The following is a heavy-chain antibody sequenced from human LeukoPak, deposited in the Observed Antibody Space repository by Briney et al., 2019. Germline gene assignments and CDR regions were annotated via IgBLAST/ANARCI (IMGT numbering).Heavy chain of an antibody. CDR2: ISWNSGSI. CDR1: GLTFDDYA. D-gene: IGHD3-22*01. Sequence: GGSLRLSCAASGLTFDDYAMHWVRQAPGKGLEWVSGISWNSGSIGYADSVKGRFTISRDNAKNSLYLQMNSLRAEAAALYYCAKEKDYCDSSGNYGDGYFDFCRQGPMAPVSS. J-gene: IGHJ3*01. V-gene: IGHV3-9*01. CDR3: AKEKDYCDSSGNYGDGYFDF.